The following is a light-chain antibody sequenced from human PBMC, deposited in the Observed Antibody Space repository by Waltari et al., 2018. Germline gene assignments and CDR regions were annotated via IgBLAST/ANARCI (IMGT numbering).Light chain of an antibody. V-gene: IGKV1-39*01. J-gene: IGKJ4*01. CDR1: QSISSY. Sequence: DIQMTQSPSSLSASVGDRVPITCRAGQSISSYLNWYQQKPGKAPKLLIYAASSLQSGVPSRFSGSGSGTDFTLTISSLQPEDFATYYCQQSYSIPPLTFGGGTKVEIK. CDR2: AAS. CDR3: QQSYSIPPLT.